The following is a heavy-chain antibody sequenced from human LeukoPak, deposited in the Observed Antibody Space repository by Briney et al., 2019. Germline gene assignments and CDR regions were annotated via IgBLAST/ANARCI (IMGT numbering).Heavy chain of an antibody. CDR2: IKQDGSEK. CDR3: ARVWMGSFDP. Sequence: GGSLRLSCAASGFMFSSYWMSWVRQAPGKGLEWVANIKQDGSEKHYVDSVKGRFTIFRDNTKNSLYLQMNTLTHEDTAVYYCARVWMGSFDPWGQGTLVAVSS. V-gene: IGHV3-7*01. J-gene: IGHJ5*02. CDR1: GFMFSSYW. D-gene: IGHD5-12*01.